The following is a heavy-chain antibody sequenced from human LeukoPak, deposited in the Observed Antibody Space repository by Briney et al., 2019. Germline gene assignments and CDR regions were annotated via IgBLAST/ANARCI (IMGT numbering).Heavy chain of an antibody. CDR1: GGSISSYH. Sequence: SETLSLTCTVSGGSISSYHWNWIRQPPGKGLEWIGYIYYSGSTNYNPYFKSRVTISVDTSKNQFSLKLSSVTAADTAVYYCARGAHYDYYYYYMDVWGKGTTVTVSS. D-gene: IGHD3-3*01. CDR3: ARGAHYDYYYYYMDV. J-gene: IGHJ6*03. V-gene: IGHV4-59*01. CDR2: IYYSGST.